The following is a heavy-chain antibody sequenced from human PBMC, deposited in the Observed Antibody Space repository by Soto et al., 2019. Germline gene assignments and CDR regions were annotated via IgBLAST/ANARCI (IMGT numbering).Heavy chain of an antibody. Sequence: PGESLKISCKGSGYSFTSYWIGWVRQMPGKGLEWMGIIYPGDSDTRYSPSFQGQVAISADKSISTAYLQWSSLKASDTAMYYRARLEGATYYYYYYGMDVWGQGTTVTVSS. J-gene: IGHJ6*02. D-gene: IGHD1-26*01. CDR1: GYSFTSYW. CDR3: ARLEGATYYYYYYGMDV. CDR2: IYPGDSDT. V-gene: IGHV5-51*01.